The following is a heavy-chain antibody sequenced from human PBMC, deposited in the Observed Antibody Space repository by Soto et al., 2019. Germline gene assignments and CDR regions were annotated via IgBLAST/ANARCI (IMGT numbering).Heavy chain of an antibody. CDR1: GFTVSSNY. J-gene: IGHJ4*02. V-gene: IGHV3-53*01. Sequence: EVQLVESGGGLIQPGGSLRLSCAASGFTVSSNYMSWVRQAPGKGLEWVSVIYSGGSTYYADSVKGRVTITRDNSKNTLYVQMRRLRAGATAVEYCESGGVDGAGSMFGYWGQGTLVTVSS. D-gene: IGHD3-10*01. CDR2: IYSGGST. CDR3: ESGGVDGAGSMFGY.